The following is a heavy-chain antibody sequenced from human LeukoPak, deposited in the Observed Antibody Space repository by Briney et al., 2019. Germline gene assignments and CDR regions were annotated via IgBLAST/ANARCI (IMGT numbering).Heavy chain of an antibody. Sequence: GGSLRLSCAASGFTFSSYSMNWVRQAPGKGLEWVSSISSSSSYIYYADSVKGRFTISRDNAKNSLYLQMNSLRAEDTAVYYCARGYCYDSSGYYPNFDYWGQGTLVTVSS. D-gene: IGHD3-22*01. CDR1: GFTFSSYS. V-gene: IGHV3-21*01. CDR3: ARGYCYDSSGYYPNFDY. J-gene: IGHJ4*02. CDR2: ISSSSSYI.